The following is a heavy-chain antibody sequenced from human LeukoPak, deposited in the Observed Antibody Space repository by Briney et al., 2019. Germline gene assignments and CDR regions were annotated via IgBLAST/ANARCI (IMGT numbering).Heavy chain of an antibody. D-gene: IGHD1-26*01. CDR2: ISLSGVT. CDR3: SREGGAFSPFGY. V-gene: IGHV4-4*02. CDR1: GGSISSTNW. Sequence: SGTLSLTCGVSGGSISSTNWWSWVRQPPGQGLEWIGEISLSGVTNYNPSLKSRVTMSLDRSKNHLSLTLTSVTAADTAVYYCSREGGAFSPFGYWGQGTLVTVSS. J-gene: IGHJ4*02.